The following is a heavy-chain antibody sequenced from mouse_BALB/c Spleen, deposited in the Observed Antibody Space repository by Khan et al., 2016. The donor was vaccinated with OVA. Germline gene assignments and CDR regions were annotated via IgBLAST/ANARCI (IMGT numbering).Heavy chain of an antibody. CDR2: INPGNGIT. D-gene: IGHD3-1*01. CDR1: GYAFTSYL. CDR3: ARSQLGLRFDY. Sequence: QVQLQQSGAELVGPGTSVKVSCKASGYAFTSYLIEWINQRPGQGLEWIGLINPGNGITNYNEKFRGKATLTADTSSTTAYMQFSSLTSDDSAVYFGARSQLGLRFDYWGQGTTLTVSS. V-gene: IGHV1-54*01. J-gene: IGHJ2*01.